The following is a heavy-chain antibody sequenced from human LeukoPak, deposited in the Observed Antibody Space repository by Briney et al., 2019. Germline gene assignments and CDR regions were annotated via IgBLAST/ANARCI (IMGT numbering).Heavy chain of an antibody. CDR2: IYYSKNT. CDR1: GGSVSSISSY. V-gene: IGHV4-39*01. Sequence: KPSETLSLTCTVSGGSVSSISSYWSWIRQPPGKGLEWIGSIYYSKNTYYNPSLKSRVTISADTSKNQFSLTLGSVSATDTAVYYCVSPRGFSYGYFDYWGQGTLVTVSS. D-gene: IGHD5-18*01. CDR3: VSPRGFSYGYFDY. J-gene: IGHJ4*02.